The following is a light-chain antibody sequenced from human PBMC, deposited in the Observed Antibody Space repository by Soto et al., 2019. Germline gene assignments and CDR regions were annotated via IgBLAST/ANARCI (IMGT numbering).Light chain of an antibody. V-gene: IGKV3-20*01. CDR3: QQYGSSPWT. CDR1: QSVTSNS. J-gene: IGKJ1*01. CDR2: GAS. Sequence: EIVLTQSPGTLSFSPGERATLSFRASQSVTSNSLAWYQQKPGQAPSLLIYGASSRATGIPDRFSGSGSGTDFTLTISRLEPEDFAVYYCQQYGSSPWTFGQGTKVDIK.